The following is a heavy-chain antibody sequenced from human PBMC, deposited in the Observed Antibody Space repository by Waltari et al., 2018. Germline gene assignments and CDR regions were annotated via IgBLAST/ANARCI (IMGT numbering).Heavy chain of an antibody. V-gene: IGHV3-21*01. CDR2: ISSSSSYI. D-gene: IGHD4-17*01. Sequence: EVQLVESGGGRVKPGGALRLSCAASGFTFSSYGMNWVRQAPGKGLEWVSSISSSSSYIYYADSVKGRFTISRDNAKNSLYLQMNSLRAEDTAVYYCATYHTVTLFDYWGQGTLVTVSS. CDR3: ATYHTVTLFDY. CDR1: GFTFSSYG. J-gene: IGHJ4*02.